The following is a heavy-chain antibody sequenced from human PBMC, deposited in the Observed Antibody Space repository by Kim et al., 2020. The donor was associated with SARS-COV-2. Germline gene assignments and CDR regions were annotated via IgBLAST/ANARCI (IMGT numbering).Heavy chain of an antibody. V-gene: IGHV3-7*01. Sequence: SEKNYVDSVKGRLTISRDSAKNTLDLQMNSLRAEDTAVYYCARGGWYFEVWGRGTLVTVSS. J-gene: IGHJ2*01. CDR2: SEK. CDR3: ARGGWYFEV.